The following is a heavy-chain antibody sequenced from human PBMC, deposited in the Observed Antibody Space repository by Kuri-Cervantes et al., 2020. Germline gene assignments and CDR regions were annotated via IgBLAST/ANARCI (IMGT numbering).Heavy chain of an antibody. CDR1: GYSISSGYY. J-gene: IGHJ4*02. D-gene: IGHD1-26*01. V-gene: IGHV4-38-2*02. CDR2: IYHSGST. Sequence: SETLSLTCTVSGYSISSGYYWGWIRQPPGKGLEWIGSIYHSGSTYYNPSLKSRVTISVDTSKNQFSLKLSSVTAADTAVYYCARDTYGYSNMPIDYWGQGTLVTVSS. CDR3: ARDTYGYSNMPIDY.